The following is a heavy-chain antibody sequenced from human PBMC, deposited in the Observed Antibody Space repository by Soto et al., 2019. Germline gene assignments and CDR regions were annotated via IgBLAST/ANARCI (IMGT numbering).Heavy chain of an antibody. CDR3: AKDLRGYGSGSYGYYFDY. CDR1: GFTVSSNY. Sequence: EVQLVETGGGLIQPGGSLRLSCAASGFTVSSNYMSWVRQAPGKGLEWVSAISGSGGSTYYADSVKGRFTISRDNSKNTLYLQMNSLRAEDTAVYYCAKDLRGYGSGSYGYYFDYWGQGTLVTVSS. J-gene: IGHJ4*02. D-gene: IGHD3-10*01. V-gene: IGHV3-23*04. CDR2: ISGSGGST.